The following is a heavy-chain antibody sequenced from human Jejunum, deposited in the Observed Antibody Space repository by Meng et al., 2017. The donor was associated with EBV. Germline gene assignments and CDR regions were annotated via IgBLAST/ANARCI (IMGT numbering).Heavy chain of an antibody. V-gene: IGHV6-1*01. CDR3: ATSRIAKFDR. CDR2: TYRRSRWYY. J-gene: IGHJ5*02. Sequence: QLQLQESGPGLVQPSQSLSRSCLISGDSVSSDKTAWNWIRQSPSRGLEWLGRTYRRSRWYYDYALSVKSRINISPDTSKNQVSLQLNSVTDEDTGIYYCATSRIAKFDRWGQGTLVTVSA. CDR1: GDSVSSDKTA.